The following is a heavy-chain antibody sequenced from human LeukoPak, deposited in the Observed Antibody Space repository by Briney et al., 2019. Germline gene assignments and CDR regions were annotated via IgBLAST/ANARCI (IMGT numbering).Heavy chain of an antibody. CDR1: GYNFLSYG. V-gene: IGHV1-18*01. CDR2: ISVYNGNT. Sequence: ASLKVSCKTSGYNFLSYGISWVRQAPGQGLEWMGWISVYNGNTNYAQKIQGRVTMTTDTSTSTAYMELRSLRSDDTAVYYCARNYYYYGMDVWGQGTTVTVSS. J-gene: IGHJ6*02. CDR3: ARNYYYYGMDV.